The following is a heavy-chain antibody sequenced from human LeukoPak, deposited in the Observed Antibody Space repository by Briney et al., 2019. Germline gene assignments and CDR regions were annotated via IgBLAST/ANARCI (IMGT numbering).Heavy chain of an antibody. V-gene: IGHV3-30-3*01. CDR3: ARDWAVAGTEAFDI. CDR2: ISYDGSNK. CDR1: GFTFSSYA. D-gene: IGHD6-19*01. J-gene: IGHJ3*02. Sequence: GGSLRLSCAASGFTFSSYAMHWVRQAPGKGLEWVAVISYDGSNKYYADSVKGRFTISRDNSKNTLYLQMNSLRAEDTAVYYCARDWAVAGTEAFDIWGQGTMVTVSS.